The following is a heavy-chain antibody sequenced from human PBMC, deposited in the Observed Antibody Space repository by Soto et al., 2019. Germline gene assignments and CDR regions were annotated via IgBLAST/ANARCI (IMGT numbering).Heavy chain of an antibody. CDR1: GGSVSSTNW. CDR2: IYHIGTT. CDR3: ARFYGDYANWFDP. Sequence: SETLSLTCAVSGGSVSSTNWWSWVRQSPGKGLEWIGDIYHIGTTNYNPSLRGRVTISVDKSNNQFSLTLKYVTAADTAVYYCARFYGDYANWFDPWGQGTLVTVSS. D-gene: IGHD4-17*01. J-gene: IGHJ5*02. V-gene: IGHV4-4*02.